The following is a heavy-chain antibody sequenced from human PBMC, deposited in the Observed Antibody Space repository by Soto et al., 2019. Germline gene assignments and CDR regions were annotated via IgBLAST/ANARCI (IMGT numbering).Heavy chain of an antibody. J-gene: IGHJ4*02. CDR3: ARLLFSSSSYYFDY. V-gene: IGHV4-39*01. CDR1: GGSISSSSYY. CDR2: IYYSGST. D-gene: IGHD6-6*01. Sequence: SETLSLTCTVSGGSISSSSYYWGWIRQPPGKGLEWIGSIYYSGSTYYNPSLKSRVTISVDTSKDQFSLKLSSVTAADTAVYYCARLLFSSSSYYFDYWGQGTLVTVSS.